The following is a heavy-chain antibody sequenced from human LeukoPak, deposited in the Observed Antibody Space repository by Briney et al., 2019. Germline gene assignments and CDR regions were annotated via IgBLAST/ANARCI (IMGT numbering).Heavy chain of an antibody. CDR3: ARDRGEWYDSSGYYGD. V-gene: IGHV4-34*01. CDR2: INHSGST. J-gene: IGHJ4*02. CDR1: GGSFSGYY. Sequence: SETLSLTCAVYGGSFSGYYWSWIRQPPGKGLEWIGEINHSGSTNYNPSLKSRVTISVDTSKNQFSLKLSSVTAADTAVYYCARDRGEWYDSSGYYGDWGQGTLVTVSS. D-gene: IGHD3-22*01.